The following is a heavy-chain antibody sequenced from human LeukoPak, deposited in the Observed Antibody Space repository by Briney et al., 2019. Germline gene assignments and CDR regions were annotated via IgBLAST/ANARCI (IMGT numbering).Heavy chain of an antibody. Sequence: SETLSLTCTVAGGSITSFYWSWILQPPGKGLEWIGYIYHSGSTNYNPSLKSRVTISLDTSKDQFSLELNSVTAADTAVYYCAMGELEDNNFYMDVWGKGTTVTVSS. V-gene: IGHV4-59*01. J-gene: IGHJ6*03. CDR3: AMGELEDNNFYMDV. CDR1: GGSITSFY. D-gene: IGHD1-1*01. CDR2: IYHSGST.